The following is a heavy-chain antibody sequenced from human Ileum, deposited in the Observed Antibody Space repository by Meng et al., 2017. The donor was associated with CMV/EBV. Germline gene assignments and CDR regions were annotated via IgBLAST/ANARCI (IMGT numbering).Heavy chain of an antibody. D-gene: IGHD3-22*01. V-gene: IGHV1-2*02. CDR1: GYTFSGYY. CDR2: INPNSGGT. Sequence: CKSSGYTFSGYYMHWVRQAPGQVLEWMGWINPNSGGTNYAQKFQGRVTMTRDPSISTAYMELSRLRSDDTAVYYCASSDSSGYYPFDYWGQGTLVTVSS. J-gene: IGHJ4*02. CDR3: ASSDSSGYYPFDY.